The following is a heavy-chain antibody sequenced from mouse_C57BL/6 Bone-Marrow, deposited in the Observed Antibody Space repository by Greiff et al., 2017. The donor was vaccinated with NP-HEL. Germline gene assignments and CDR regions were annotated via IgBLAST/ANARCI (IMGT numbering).Heavy chain of an antibody. CDR1: GYTFTSYW. CDR3: AGEGRWLQRGNRYFDV. D-gene: IGHD2-3*01. CDR2: INPSNGGT. J-gene: IGHJ1*03. V-gene: IGHV1-53*01. Sequence: VQLQQPGAELVKPGTSVKLSCKSSGYTFTSYWMHWVKQRPGQGLEWIGNINPSNGGTNYNEKFKSKATLTVDKSSSTAYMQLSSLTSDDSAVYDCAGEGRWLQRGNRYFDVWDRGTAVTVTA.